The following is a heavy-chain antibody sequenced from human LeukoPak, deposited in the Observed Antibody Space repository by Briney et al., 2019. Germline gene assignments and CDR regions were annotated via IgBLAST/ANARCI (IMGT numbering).Heavy chain of an antibody. CDR3: ARAQADYHNLWYYYYGMDV. Sequence: PSETLSLTCTVSGGSISSYYWSWIRQPPGKGLEWIGYIYYSGSTNYNPSLKSRVTISVDTSKNQFSLKLSSVTAADTAVYYCARAQADYHNLWYYYYGMDVWGQGTTVTVS. CDR1: GGSISSYY. J-gene: IGHJ6*02. D-gene: IGHD4-11*01. V-gene: IGHV4-59*01. CDR2: IYYSGST.